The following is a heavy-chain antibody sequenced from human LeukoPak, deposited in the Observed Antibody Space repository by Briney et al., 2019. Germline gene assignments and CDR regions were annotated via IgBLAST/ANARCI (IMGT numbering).Heavy chain of an antibody. Sequence: SETLSLTCTVSGGSISSGDYYWSWIRQPPGKGLEWIGYIYYSGTTYYNPSLKSRVTISVDTSKIQFSLKLSSVTAADTALYYCASSRRYYYGSSGYYAFDIWGQGTMVTVSS. CDR3: ASSRRYYYGSSGYYAFDI. V-gene: IGHV4-30-4*08. CDR1: GGSISSGDYY. J-gene: IGHJ3*02. CDR2: IYYSGTT. D-gene: IGHD3-22*01.